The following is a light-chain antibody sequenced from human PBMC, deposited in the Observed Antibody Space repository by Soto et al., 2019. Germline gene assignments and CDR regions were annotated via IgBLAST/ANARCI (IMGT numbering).Light chain of an antibody. V-gene: IGLV1-40*01. CDR2: GDS. CDR3: QSYDSSLDVV. Sequence: QSVLTQPPSVFGAPEQRVTISCNGSSSNIGAGYDVHWYQQLPGTAPKLLIYGDSNRPSGVPDRFSGSKSGTSASLAITGLQAEDEADYYCQSYDSSLDVVFGGGTKLTVL. CDR1: SSNIGAGYD. J-gene: IGLJ2*01.